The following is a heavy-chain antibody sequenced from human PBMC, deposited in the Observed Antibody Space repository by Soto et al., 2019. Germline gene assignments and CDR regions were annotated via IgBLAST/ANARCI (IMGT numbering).Heavy chain of an antibody. V-gene: IGHV3-11*05. CDR3: ASTADYGSGSS. CDR1: GFTFSDYY. Sequence: QAQLVESGGGLVKPGGSLRLSCAASGFTFSDYYMSWIRQAPGKGLEWVSYISSSSSYTNYADSVKGRFTISRDNAKNSLYLQMNSLRAEDTAVYYCASTADYGSGSSWGQGTLVTVSS. CDR2: ISSSSSYT. D-gene: IGHD3-10*01. J-gene: IGHJ4*02.